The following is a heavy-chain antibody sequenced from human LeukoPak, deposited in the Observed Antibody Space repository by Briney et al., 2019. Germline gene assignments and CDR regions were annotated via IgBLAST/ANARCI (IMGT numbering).Heavy chain of an antibody. CDR3: ARAYSGSYSFDY. Sequence: SGTLSLTCAVSGGSISSSNWWSWVRQPPGKGLEWIGEIYHSGSTNYNPSLKSRVTISVDKSENQFSLKLSSVTAADTAVYYCARAYSGSYSFDYWGQGTLVTVSS. CDR2: IYHSGST. CDR1: GGSISSSNW. V-gene: IGHV4-4*02. J-gene: IGHJ4*02. D-gene: IGHD1-26*01.